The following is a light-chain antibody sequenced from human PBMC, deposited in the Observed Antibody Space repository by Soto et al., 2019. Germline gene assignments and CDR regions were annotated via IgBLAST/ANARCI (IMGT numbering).Light chain of an antibody. CDR2: QAS. CDR3: QHYNRYSAT. Sequence: DIQMTQSPSTLSASVGDRVTITCRASQSITPWLAWYQQKPGKVPKLLIYQASSLESGVPLRFSGSASGTEFTLTINSLQPDDFATYYCQHYNRYSATFGQGTKVEI. J-gene: IGKJ1*01. CDR1: QSITPW. V-gene: IGKV1-5*03.